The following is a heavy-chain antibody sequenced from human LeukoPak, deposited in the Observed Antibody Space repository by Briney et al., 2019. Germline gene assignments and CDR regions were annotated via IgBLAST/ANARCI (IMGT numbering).Heavy chain of an antibody. CDR3: AREKGDCSSTSCYVEPDNWFDP. V-gene: IGHV3-21*01. Sequence: GGSLRLSCAASGFTFSSYSMNWVRQAPGKGLEWVSSISSSSSYIYYADSVKGRFTISRDNTKNSLYLQMNSLRAEDTAVYNCAREKGDCSSTSCYVEPDNWFDPWGQGTLVTVSS. CDR1: GFTFSSYS. CDR2: ISSSSSYI. J-gene: IGHJ5*02. D-gene: IGHD2-2*01.